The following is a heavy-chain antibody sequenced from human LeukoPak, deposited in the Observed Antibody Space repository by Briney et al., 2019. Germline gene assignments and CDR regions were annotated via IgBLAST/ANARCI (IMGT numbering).Heavy chain of an antibody. CDR1: GGSISSSSYY. Sequence: PSETLSLTCTVSGGSISSSSYYWGWIRQPPGKGLEWIGGIYYSGSTYYNPSLKSRVTISVDTSKNQFSLKLSSVTAADTAVYYCGYCSGGSCRRGYYFDYWGQGTLVTVSS. CDR2: IYYSGST. CDR3: GYCSGGSCRRGYYFDY. V-gene: IGHV4-39*01. J-gene: IGHJ4*02. D-gene: IGHD2-15*01.